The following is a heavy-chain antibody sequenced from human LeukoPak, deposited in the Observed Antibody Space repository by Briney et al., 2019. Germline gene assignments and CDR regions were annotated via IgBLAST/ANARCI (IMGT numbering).Heavy chain of an antibody. J-gene: IGHJ4*02. CDR3: ARGSSALRYYDILSGYPSPHYFDY. Sequence: GGSLRLSCAASGFTFSSYWMSWVRQAPGKGLEWVANIKKDGSEKYYVDSVKGRFTISRDNAKNSLYLQMNSLRAEDTAVYYCARGSSALRYYDILSGYPSPHYFDYWGQGTRVTVSS. CDR1: GFTFSSYW. V-gene: IGHV3-7*01. D-gene: IGHD3-9*01. CDR2: IKKDGSEK.